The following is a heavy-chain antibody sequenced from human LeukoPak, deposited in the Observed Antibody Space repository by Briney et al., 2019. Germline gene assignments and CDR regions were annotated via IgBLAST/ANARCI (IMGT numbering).Heavy chain of an antibody. CDR1: GFTFSSYA. D-gene: IGHD3-16*01. V-gene: IGHV3-23*01. Sequence: GGSLRLSCAASGFTFSSYAMSWVRQAPGKGLEWVSAIGGRGGSTYYADSLGGRFTISRDNSKDMVYLQMNSLKVEDTATYYCGKEGGAWGQGTKVTVSS. J-gene: IGHJ5*02. CDR2: IGGRGGST. CDR3: GKEGGA.